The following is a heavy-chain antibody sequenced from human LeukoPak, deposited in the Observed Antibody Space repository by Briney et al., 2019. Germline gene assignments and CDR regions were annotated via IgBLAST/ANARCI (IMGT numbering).Heavy chain of an antibody. CDR3: ARASHWNQLHYFDY. CDR2: INHSGST. J-gene: IGHJ4*02. CDR1: GGSFSGYY. D-gene: IGHD1-1*01. V-gene: IGHV4-34*01. Sequence: PSETLSLTCAVYGGSFSGYYWSWIRQPPGKGLEWIGEINHSGSTNYNPSLKSRVTISVDKSKNQFSLKLSSVIAADTAVYYCARASHWNQLHYFDYWGQGTLVTVSS.